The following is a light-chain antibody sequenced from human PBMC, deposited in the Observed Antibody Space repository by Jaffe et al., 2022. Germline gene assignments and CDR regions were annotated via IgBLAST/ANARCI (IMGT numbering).Light chain of an antibody. J-gene: IGKJ4*01. V-gene: IGKV3-20*01. CDR1: QSVSSSS. Sequence: EIVLTQSPGTLSLSPGERATLSCRASQSVSSSSLAWYQQKPGQAPRLLIYGASTRATGVPDRFSGSGSGTDFTLTIRRLEPEDSAVYSCQQYGYSPISFGGGTKVEIK. CDR3: QQYGYSPIS. CDR2: GAS.